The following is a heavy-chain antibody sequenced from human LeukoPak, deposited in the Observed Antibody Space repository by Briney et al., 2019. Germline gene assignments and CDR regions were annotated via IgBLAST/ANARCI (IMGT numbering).Heavy chain of an antibody. J-gene: IGHJ4*02. Sequence: SGPALVKPTQTLTLTCTFSGFSLSSSGMCVSWIRQPPGKALGWLARIDWDDDKYYRTSLKTRVTISKDTSKNQVVLTMTNMDPVDTATYYCARSTGDYFDYWGQGTLVTVSS. V-gene: IGHV2-70*11. D-gene: IGHD7-27*01. CDR2: IDWDDDK. CDR3: ARSTGDYFDY. CDR1: GFSLSSSGMC.